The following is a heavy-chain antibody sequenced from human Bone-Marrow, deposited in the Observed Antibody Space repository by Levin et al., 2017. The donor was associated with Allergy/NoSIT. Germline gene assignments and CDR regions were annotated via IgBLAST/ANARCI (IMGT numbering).Heavy chain of an antibody. J-gene: IGHJ4*02. CDR1: GFTFSSSYG. CDR2: LSYGGSNE. D-gene: IGHD3-22*01. V-gene: IGHV3-30*18. Sequence: SCTASGFTFSSSYGMHWVRQAPGKGLQWVASLSYGGSNEYYSDFVKGRFTISRDNSKNTLYLQMNSLKTEDTAVYYCAKGPLETMIHLDYWGQGTLVTVSS. CDR3: AKGPLETMIHLDY.